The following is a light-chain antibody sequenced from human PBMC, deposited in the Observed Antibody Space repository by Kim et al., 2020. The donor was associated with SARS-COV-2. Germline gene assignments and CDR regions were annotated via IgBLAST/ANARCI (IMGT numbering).Light chain of an antibody. CDR3: QVWDSSSDHAI. Sequence: PGMTARITCGGNNIGDKIVHWYQQRPGQAPVLVIYSDDDRPSGIPERFSGSNSGNTATLTISRVEGGDEADYYCQVWDSSSDHAIFGGWTKLTVL. CDR1: NIGDKI. CDR2: SDD. J-gene: IGLJ2*01. V-gene: IGLV3-21*04.